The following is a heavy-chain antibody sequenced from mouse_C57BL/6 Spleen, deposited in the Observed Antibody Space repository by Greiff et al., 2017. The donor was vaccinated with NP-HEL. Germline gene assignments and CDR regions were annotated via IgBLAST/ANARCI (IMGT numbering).Heavy chain of an antibody. Sequence: VQLQESGAELARPGASVKMSCKASGYTFTSYTMHWVKQRPGQGLEWIGYINPSSGYTKYNQKFKDKATLTADKSSSTAYMQLSSLTSEDSAVYYCARAPITTVVVDYFDYWGQGTTLTVSS. CDR3: ARAPITTVVVDYFDY. CDR2: INPSSGYT. D-gene: IGHD1-1*01. CDR1: GYTFTSYT. V-gene: IGHV1-4*01. J-gene: IGHJ2*01.